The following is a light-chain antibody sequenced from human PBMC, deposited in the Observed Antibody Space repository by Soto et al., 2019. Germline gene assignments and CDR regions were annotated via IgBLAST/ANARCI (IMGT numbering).Light chain of an antibody. CDR2: GAS. CDR1: HSVSDN. J-gene: IGKJ4*01. V-gene: IGKV3-15*01. CDR3: QQYNNWPLT. Sequence: EIVMTQSPATLSVSPGERATLSCRASHSVSDNLAWYQQRPGQAPRLLIYGASIRAAGIPARISGSGSGTEFTLTISSLQSEDFAVYSCQQYNNWPLTFGGGTKVETK.